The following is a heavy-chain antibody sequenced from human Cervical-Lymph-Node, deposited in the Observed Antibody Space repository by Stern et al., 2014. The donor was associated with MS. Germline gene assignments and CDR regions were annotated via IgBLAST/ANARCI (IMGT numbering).Heavy chain of an antibody. CDR1: GYTFTSYA. CDR2: INAGNGNT. CDR3: AREAAIAVAGPDFDY. V-gene: IGHV1-3*01. D-gene: IGHD6-19*01. Sequence: QVQLVQSGAEVKKPGASVKVSCKASGYTFTSYAMHWVRQAPGQRLEWMGWINAGNGNTKYSQKFQGRVTITRDTSASTAYMELSSLRSEDTAVYYCAREAAIAVAGPDFDYWGQGTLVTVSS. J-gene: IGHJ4*02.